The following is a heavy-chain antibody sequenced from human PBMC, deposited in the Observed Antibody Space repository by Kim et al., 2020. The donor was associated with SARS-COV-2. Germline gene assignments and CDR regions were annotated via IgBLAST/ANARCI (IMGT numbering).Heavy chain of an antibody. CDR2: IIPILGIA. Sequence: SVKVSCKASGGTFSSYAISWVRQAPGQGLEWMGRIIPILGIANYAQKFQGRVTITADKSTSTAYMELSSLRSEDTAVYYCARDHDCSGGSCPLDYWGQGTLVTVSS. J-gene: IGHJ4*02. CDR1: GGTFSSYA. CDR3: ARDHDCSGGSCPLDY. V-gene: IGHV1-69*04. D-gene: IGHD2-15*01.